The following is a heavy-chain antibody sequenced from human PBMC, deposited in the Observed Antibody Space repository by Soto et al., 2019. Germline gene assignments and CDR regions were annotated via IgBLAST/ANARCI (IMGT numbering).Heavy chain of an antibody. CDR1: GFTFSSYA. J-gene: IGHJ3*02. CDR2: ISGSGGST. D-gene: IGHD3-3*01. V-gene: IGHV3-23*01. Sequence: EVQLLESGGGLVQPGGSLRLPCAASGFTFSSYAMSWVRQAPGKGLEWVSAISGSGGSTYYADSVKGRFTISRDNSKNTLYLQMNSLRAEDTAVYYCAKDTTIFGVAEYDAFDIWGQGTMVTVSS. CDR3: AKDTTIFGVAEYDAFDI.